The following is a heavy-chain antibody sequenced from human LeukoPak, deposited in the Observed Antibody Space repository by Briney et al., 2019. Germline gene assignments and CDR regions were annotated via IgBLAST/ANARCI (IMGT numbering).Heavy chain of an antibody. V-gene: IGHV3-11*05. J-gene: IGHJ6*02. CDR3: ARDLGGYYDYVWGSSYGMDV. Sequence: GGSLRLSCAASGSTFSDYYMSWIRQAPGKGLEWVSYISSSSSYTNYADSVKGRFTISRDNAKNSLYLQMNSLRAEDTAVYYCARDLGGYYDYVWGSSYGMDVWGQGTTVTVSS. CDR2: ISSSSSYT. CDR1: GSTFSDYY. D-gene: IGHD3-16*01.